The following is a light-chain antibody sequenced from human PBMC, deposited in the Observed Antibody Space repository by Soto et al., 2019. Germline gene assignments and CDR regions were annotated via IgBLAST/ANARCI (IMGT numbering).Light chain of an antibody. CDR1: SSNIGADYD. J-gene: IGLJ3*02. CDR3: QSYDSSLRGSQV. CDR2: ATN. V-gene: IGLV1-40*01. Sequence: QSVLTQPPSVSGAPGQRVTISCTGSSSNIGADYDVHWYQQFPGTAPKLLIYATNNRPSGVPDRFSGSKSGTSASLAITGLQAEDEADYYCQSYDSSLRGSQVFGGGTQLTVL.